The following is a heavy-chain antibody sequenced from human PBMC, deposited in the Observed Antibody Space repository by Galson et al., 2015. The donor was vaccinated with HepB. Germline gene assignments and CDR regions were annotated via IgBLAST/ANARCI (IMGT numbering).Heavy chain of an antibody. CDR2: IYSGGST. J-gene: IGHJ4*02. D-gene: IGHD3-16*01. Sequence: SLRLSCAASGFTVSSNYMSWVRQAPGKGLEWVSVIYSGGSTYYADSVKGRFTISRDNSKNTLYLQMNSLRAEDTAVYYCAKETIIMITFGGAPLGNWGQGTLVTVSS. CDR1: GFTVSSNY. V-gene: IGHV3-66*01. CDR3: AKETIIMITFGGAPLGN.